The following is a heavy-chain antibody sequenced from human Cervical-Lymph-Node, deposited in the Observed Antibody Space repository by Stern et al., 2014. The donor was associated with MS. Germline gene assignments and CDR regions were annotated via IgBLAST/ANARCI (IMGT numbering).Heavy chain of an antibody. CDR2: IYYDGST. V-gene: IGHV4-59*02. D-gene: IGHD1-26*01. CDR3: ARVTGRGTRQNWFDS. J-gene: IGHJ5*01. Sequence: QLQLQESGPGLVKPSETVSLTCAFSGGSVSSKYWNWIRQPPGKGLEWLWYIYYDGSTNYNPSLKSRVVISLDTSTNQFSLSLTSVTAADTAVYYCARVTGRGTRQNWFDSWGQGTLVTVSS. CDR1: GGSVSSKY.